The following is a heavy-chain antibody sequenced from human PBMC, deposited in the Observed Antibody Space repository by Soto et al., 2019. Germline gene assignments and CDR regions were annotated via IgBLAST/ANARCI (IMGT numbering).Heavy chain of an antibody. CDR2: ISTGGGTT. V-gene: IGHV3-23*01. J-gene: IGHJ5*02. CDR1: GFTFNSFA. Sequence: GGSLRLSCAASGFTFNSFAMSWVRQAPGKGLEWVSTISTGGGTTHYADSVKGRFTLSRDNSKHTLYLQMNSLRAEDTAVYYCAKDIPSHIPRVTSRANWFDPWGQGTLVTVSS. D-gene: IGHD4-17*01. CDR3: AKDIPSHIPRVTSRANWFDP.